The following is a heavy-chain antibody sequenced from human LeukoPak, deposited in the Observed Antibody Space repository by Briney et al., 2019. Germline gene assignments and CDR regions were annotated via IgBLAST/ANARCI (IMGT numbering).Heavy chain of an antibody. J-gene: IGHJ4*02. D-gene: IGHD3-22*01. CDR3: AKVKYYYDSSGFDY. CDR1: GFTFSSYG. V-gene: IGHV3-30*02. Sequence: GGSLRLSCAASGFTFSSYGMHRVRQAPGKGLEWVAFIRYDGSNKYYADSVKGRFTISRDNSKNTLYLQMNSLRAEDTAVYYCAKVKYYYDSSGFDYWGQGTLVTVSS. CDR2: IRYDGSNK.